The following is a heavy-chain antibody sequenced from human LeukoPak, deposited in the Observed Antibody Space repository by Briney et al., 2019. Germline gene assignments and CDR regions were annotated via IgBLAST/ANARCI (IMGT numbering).Heavy chain of an antibody. CDR1: GGSISSGSYY. CDR3: ARVTTGGYYNC. J-gene: IGHJ4*02. Sequence: PSQTLSLTCTVSGGSISSGSYYWSWIRQPAGKGLEWIGRIYTSGSTNYNPSLKSRVTISVDTSKNQFSLKLSSVTAADTAVYYCARVTTGGYYNCWGQGTWSPSPQ. CDR2: IYTSGST. V-gene: IGHV4-61*02. D-gene: IGHD3-22*01.